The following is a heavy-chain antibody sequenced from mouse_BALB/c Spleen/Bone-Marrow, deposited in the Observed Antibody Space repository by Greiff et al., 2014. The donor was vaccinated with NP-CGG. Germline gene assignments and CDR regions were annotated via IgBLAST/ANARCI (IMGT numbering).Heavy chain of an antibody. D-gene: IGHD2-2*01. CDR3: ARHERGYPYAMDY. Sequence: VKLMESGPDLVAPSQSLSITCTVSGFSLTLYGVHWVRQSPGKGLEWLVVIWSDGTTTYNSALKSRLSISKDNSKSQVFLKLTSLQTDDTAMYDGARHERGYPYAMDYWGQGTSVTVSS. CDR2: IWSDGTT. V-gene: IGHV2-6-2*01. J-gene: IGHJ4*01. CDR1: GFSLTLYG.